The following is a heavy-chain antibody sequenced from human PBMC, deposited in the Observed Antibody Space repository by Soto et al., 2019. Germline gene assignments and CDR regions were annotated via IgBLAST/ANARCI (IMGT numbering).Heavy chain of an antibody. CDR3: ARASSRWGSDAAH. J-gene: IGHJ4*02. CDR1: GFSVSGNY. V-gene: IGHV3-53*01. Sequence: EVQVVESGGGLIQPGGSLRLSCAASGFSVSGNYMGWVRQAPGKGLEWVSAIYSGGSTHYADSVKGRFTISRDNSKNTLYLQMNSLRAEEKAVYYCARASSRWGSDAAHWGQGTLVTVSS. D-gene: IGHD7-27*01. CDR2: IYSGGST.